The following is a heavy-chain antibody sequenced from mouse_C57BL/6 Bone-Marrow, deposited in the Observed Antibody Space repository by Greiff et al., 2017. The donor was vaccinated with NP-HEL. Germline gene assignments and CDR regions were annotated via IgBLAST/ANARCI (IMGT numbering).Heavy chain of an antibody. Sequence: EVQLQQSGPELVKPGASVKISCKASGYTFTDYYMNWVKQSHGKSLEWIGDINPNNGGTSYNQKFKGKATLTVDKSSSTAYMELRSLTSEDSAVYYCARRRLRHYAMDYWGQGTSVTVSS. J-gene: IGHJ4*01. V-gene: IGHV1-26*01. CDR3: ARRRLRHYAMDY. CDR2: INPNNGGT. CDR1: GYTFTDYY. D-gene: IGHD2-4*01.